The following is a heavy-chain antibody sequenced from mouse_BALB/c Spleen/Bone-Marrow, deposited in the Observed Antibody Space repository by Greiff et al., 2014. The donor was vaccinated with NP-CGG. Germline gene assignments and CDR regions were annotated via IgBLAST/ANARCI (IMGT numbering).Heavy chain of an antibody. Sequence: VQLKESGPELEKPGASVKISCKASGYSFTGYNMNWVKQSNGKSLEWIGDIDPYYGGTSYNQKLRDKATLTVDKSSSTAYMQLKSLTSEDSAVYYCAISVSLRAMDYWGQGTSVTVSS. CDR2: IDPYYGGT. CDR3: AISVSLRAMDY. J-gene: IGHJ4*01. CDR1: GYSFTGYN. V-gene: IGHV1-39*01. D-gene: IGHD1-1*01.